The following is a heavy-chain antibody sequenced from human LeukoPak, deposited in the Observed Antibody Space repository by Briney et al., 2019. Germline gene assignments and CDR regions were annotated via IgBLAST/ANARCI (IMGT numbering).Heavy chain of an antibody. CDR2: INPNSGGT. CDR1: GYTFTGYY. CDR3: ARAGFEQLVPFPDY. J-gene: IGHJ4*02. D-gene: IGHD6-6*01. Sequence: ASVKVSCKASGYTFTGYYMHWVRQAPGQGLEWVGRINPNSGGTNYAQKFQGRVTMTRDTSISTAYMELSRLRSDDTAVYYCARAGFEQLVPFPDYWGQGTLVTVSS. V-gene: IGHV1-2*06.